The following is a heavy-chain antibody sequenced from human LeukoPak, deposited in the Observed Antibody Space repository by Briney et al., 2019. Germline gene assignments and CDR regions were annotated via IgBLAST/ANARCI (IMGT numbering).Heavy chain of an antibody. J-gene: IGHJ4*02. D-gene: IGHD4-17*01. V-gene: IGHV3-66*01. CDR1: GFTVNSNY. Sequence: PGGSQRLSYVVSGFTVNSNYMSWVRQAPGKGLEWVSVIYSGGTTNYADSVKGRFIVYRDNSKNTLYLQMNSLRVEDTAVYYCASKVTTGYWGQGTLVTVSS. CDR2: IYSGGTT. CDR3: ASKVTTGY.